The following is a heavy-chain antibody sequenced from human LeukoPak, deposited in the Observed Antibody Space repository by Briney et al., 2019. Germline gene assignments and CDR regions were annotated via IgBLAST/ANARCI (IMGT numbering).Heavy chain of an antibody. V-gene: IGHV4-59*01. D-gene: IGHD3-3*01. J-gene: IGHJ6*02. CDR2: IYYSGST. CDR1: GGSISSYY. Sequence: SETLSLTCTVSGGSISSYYWSWIRQPPVKGLEWIGYIYYSGSTNYNPSLKSRVTISVDTSKNQFSLKLSSVTAAGTAVYYCARGGPDFWSGYRLYGMDVWGQGTTVTVSS. CDR3: ARGGPDFWSGYRLYGMDV.